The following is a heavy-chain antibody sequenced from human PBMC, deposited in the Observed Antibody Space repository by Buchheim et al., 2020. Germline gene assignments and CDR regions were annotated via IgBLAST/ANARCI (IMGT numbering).Heavy chain of an antibody. CDR2: INPNSGGT. D-gene: IGHD3-22*01. CDR1: GYTFTGYY. CDR3: ARDPGYYDSSGYYVPYDY. J-gene: IGHJ4*02. Sequence: QVQLVQSGAEVKKPGASVKVSCKASGYTFTGYYMHWVRQAPGQGLEWLGRINPNSGGTNYAQKFQGRVTMTRDTSISQAYMELSRLRSDDTAVYYCARDPGYYDSSGYYVPYDYWGQGTL. V-gene: IGHV1-2*06.